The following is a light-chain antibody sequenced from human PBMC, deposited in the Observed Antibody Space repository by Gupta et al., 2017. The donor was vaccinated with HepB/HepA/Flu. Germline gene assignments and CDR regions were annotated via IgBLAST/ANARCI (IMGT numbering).Light chain of an antibody. Sequence: QSALTPPASASGSPGQSITISSTGTSSDVGGFNFVSWFQQHPGKAPKLVIYDVSNRPSGVSNRFSGSKSGNTASLTISGLQAEDETDYYCSSYTSSSTWVFGGGTKLTVL. CDR2: DVS. CDR3: SSYTSSSTWV. V-gene: IGLV2-14*03. J-gene: IGLJ3*02. CDR1: SSDVGGFNF.